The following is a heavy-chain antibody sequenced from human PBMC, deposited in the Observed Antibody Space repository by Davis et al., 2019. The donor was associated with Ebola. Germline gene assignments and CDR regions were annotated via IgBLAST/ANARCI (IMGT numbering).Heavy chain of an antibody. Sequence: SVKVSCKASGYTFTSYAMNWVRQAPGQGLEWMGGIIPIFGTANYAQKFQGRVTITADESTSTAYMELSSLRSEDTAVYYCARDNNWFDPWGQGTLVTVSS. CDR2: IIPIFGTA. J-gene: IGHJ5*02. V-gene: IGHV1-69*13. CDR1: GYTFTSYA. CDR3: ARDNNWFDP.